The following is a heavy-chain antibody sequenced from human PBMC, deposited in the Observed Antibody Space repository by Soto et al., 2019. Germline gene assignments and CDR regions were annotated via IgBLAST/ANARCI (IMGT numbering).Heavy chain of an antibody. J-gene: IGHJ5*02. CDR3: ARLPNYSASTGIHP. CDR1: GRTISSSSDY. Sequence: PSEPLSLTCTVSGRTISSSSDYWDWIRQPPGKGLEWIGSIYYRGSTYYNPSLQSRVTISVDTSKNQFSLNLSSVTAADTAVYYCARLPNYSASTGIHPWGQ. V-gene: IGHV4-39*01. D-gene: IGHD3-10*01. CDR2: IYYRGST.